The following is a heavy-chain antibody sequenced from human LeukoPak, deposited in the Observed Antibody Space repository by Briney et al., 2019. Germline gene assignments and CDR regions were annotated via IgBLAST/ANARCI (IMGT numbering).Heavy chain of an antibody. J-gene: IGHJ4*02. Sequence: ASVKVSCKASGYTFTSYGISWVRQAPGQGFEWMGWISVYNGNTNYAQKLQGRVTMTTDTSTSTAYMELRSLESDDTAVYYCVRDLMTTQTWDFDYWGQGTLVSVSS. V-gene: IGHV1-18*01. CDR1: GYTFTSYG. CDR3: VRDLMTTQTWDFDY. CDR2: ISVYNGNT. D-gene: IGHD3-16*01.